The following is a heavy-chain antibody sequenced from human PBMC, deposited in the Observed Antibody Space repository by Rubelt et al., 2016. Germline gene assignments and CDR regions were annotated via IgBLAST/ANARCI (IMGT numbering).Heavy chain of an antibody. V-gene: IGHV1-18*01. Sequence: QGLEWMGWISTYTNYAQKFQGRLTMTTDTSTNTAYMELRSLTSDDTAVYYCARGRGVVVTAIFDYWGQGTLVTVSS. J-gene: IGHJ4*02. D-gene: IGHD2-21*02. CDR2: ISTYT. CDR3: ARGRGVVVTAIFDY.